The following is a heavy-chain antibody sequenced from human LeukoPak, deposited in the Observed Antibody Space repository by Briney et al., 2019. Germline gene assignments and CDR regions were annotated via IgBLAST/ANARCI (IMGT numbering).Heavy chain of an antibody. CDR2: IRSKAYGGTT. D-gene: IGHD3-16*01. CDR3: TRRGGISPLDY. Sequence: PGGSLRLSCTASGLTFGDYAMSWVRQAPGKGLEWVGFIRSKAYGGTTEYAASVQGRFTISRDDSKSNAYLQMNSLKTEDTAVYYCTRRGGISPLDYWGQGTLVTVSS. CDR1: GLTFGDYA. V-gene: IGHV3-49*04. J-gene: IGHJ4*02.